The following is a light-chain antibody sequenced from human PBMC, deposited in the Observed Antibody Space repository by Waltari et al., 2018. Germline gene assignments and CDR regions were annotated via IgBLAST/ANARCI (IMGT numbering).Light chain of an antibody. Sequence: DIQMTQSPSSLSASVGDRITITCRASQGIANYLAWYQQKPGKVPKLLIFGASTLQSGVPSRFSGSGSGTDFTLNISSLQPEDVASYYCQKYDSAPWTFGQGTKVEI. CDR3: QKYDSAPWT. CDR2: GAS. CDR1: QGIANY. V-gene: IGKV1-27*01. J-gene: IGKJ1*01.